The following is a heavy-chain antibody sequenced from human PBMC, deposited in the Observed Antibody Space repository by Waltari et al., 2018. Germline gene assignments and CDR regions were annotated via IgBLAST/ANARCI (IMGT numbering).Heavy chain of an antibody. D-gene: IGHD3-3*01. V-gene: IGHV1-8*03. J-gene: IGHJ4*02. CDR3: ARGPTSHYDFWSGYYTDTYYFDC. CDR1: GYTFNNYD. CDR2: MNPNSGNT. Sequence: QVQLVQSGAEVTKPGASVKVSCKASGYTFNNYDINWVRQAPGRGLEWMGWMNPNSGNTGYAQKFQGRVTITRNTSISTAYMELSSLRSEDTAVYYCARGPTSHYDFWSGYYTDTYYFDCWGQGTLVTVSS.